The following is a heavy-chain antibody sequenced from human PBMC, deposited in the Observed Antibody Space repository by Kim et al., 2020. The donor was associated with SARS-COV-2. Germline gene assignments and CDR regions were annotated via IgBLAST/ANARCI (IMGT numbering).Heavy chain of an antibody. V-gene: IGHV1-18*04. D-gene: IGHD2-15*01. CDR2: ISAYNGNT. CDR3: ARGTLDYCSGGSCPASARHDDLMDV. J-gene: IGHJ6*02. CDR1: GYTFTSYG. Sequence: ASVKVSCKASGYTFTSYGISWVRQAPGQGLEWMGWISAYNGNTNYAQKLQGRVTMTTDTSTSTAYMELRSLRSDDTAVYYCARGTLDYCSGGSCPASARHDDLMDVWGQGTTVTVSS.